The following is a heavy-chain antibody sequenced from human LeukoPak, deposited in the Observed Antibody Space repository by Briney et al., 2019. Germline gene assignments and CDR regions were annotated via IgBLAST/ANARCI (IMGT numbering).Heavy chain of an antibody. D-gene: IGHD3-3*02. Sequence: GGSLRLSCAASGFSVSTKYMNWVRQAPGKGLEWVSIIYSGATTYYADAVESRCTISRDASKNTVSLQMNSLRAEDTAVYFCARVGDHFHWNLDLWGRGTLVSVSS. J-gene: IGHJ2*01. CDR2: IYSGATT. CDR3: ARVGDHFHWNLDL. V-gene: IGHV3-53*01. CDR1: GFSVSTKY.